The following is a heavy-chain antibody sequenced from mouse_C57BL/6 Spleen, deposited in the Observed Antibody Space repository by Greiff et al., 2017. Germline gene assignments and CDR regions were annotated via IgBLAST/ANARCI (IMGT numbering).Heavy chain of an antibody. Sequence: VQLQQPGAELVKPGASVKMSCKASGYTFTSYWITWVKQRPGQGLEWIGDIYPGSGSTNYNEKFKSKATLTVDTSSSTAYMQLSSLTSEDSAVYYCARRGDYYGSSSFAYWGQGTLVTVSA. CDR1: GYTFTSYW. CDR2: IYPGSGST. CDR3: ARRGDYYGSSSFAY. V-gene: IGHV1-55*01. D-gene: IGHD1-1*01. J-gene: IGHJ3*01.